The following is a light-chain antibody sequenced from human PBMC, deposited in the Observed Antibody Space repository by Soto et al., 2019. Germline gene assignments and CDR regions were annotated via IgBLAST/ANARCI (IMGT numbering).Light chain of an antibody. V-gene: IGLV1-47*01. CDR2: RDY. CDR1: SSNIGSNY. J-gene: IGLJ2*01. CDR3: AVWDDSLSGPV. Sequence: QSVLTQPPSASATPGQRVTISCSGSSSNIGSNYVYWYQQLPGTAPKLLIYRDYQWPSGVPDRFSGSKSGTSASLAISGLRSEDEANYYCAVWDDSLSGPVFGGGTQLTVL.